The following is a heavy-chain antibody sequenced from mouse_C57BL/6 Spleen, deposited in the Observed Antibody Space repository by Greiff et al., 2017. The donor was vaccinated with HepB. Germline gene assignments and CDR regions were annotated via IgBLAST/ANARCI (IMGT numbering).Heavy chain of an antibody. J-gene: IGHJ2*01. CDR2: IYPGDGDT. CDR3: AKIYYDYDEDFDY. V-gene: IGHV1-82*01. CDR1: GYAFSSSW. D-gene: IGHD2-4*01. Sequence: QVQLQQSGPELVKPGASVKISCKASGYAFSSSWMNWVKQRPGKGLEWIGRIYPGDGDTNYNGKFKGKATLTADKSSSTAYMQLSSLTSEDSAVYFCAKIYYDYDEDFDYWGQGTTLTVSS.